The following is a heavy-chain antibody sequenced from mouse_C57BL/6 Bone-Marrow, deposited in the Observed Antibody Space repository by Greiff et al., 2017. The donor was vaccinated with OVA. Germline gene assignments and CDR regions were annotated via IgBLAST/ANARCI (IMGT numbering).Heavy chain of an antibody. CDR1: GFSLTSYG. CDR3: ARNSGYYGSSYPWFAY. D-gene: IGHD1-1*01. Sequence: QVQLKQSGPGLVQPSQSLSITCTVSGFSLTSYGVHWVRQSPGKGLEWLGVIWSGGSTDYNAAFIYRLSISKDNSKSQFFFKMNSLQADDTAIYYCARNSGYYGSSYPWFAYWGQGTLVTVSA. V-gene: IGHV2-2*01. CDR2: IWSGGST. J-gene: IGHJ3*01.